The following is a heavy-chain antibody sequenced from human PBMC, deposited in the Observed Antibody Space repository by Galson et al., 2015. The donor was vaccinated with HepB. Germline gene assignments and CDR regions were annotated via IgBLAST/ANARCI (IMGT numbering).Heavy chain of an antibody. CDR1: GFTFGAYW. CDR2: INGDGNDK. Sequence: SLRLSCAASGFTFGAYWMSWLRQAPGKGLEWLGNINGDGNDKNYVDSVKGRFTSSRDNTKKSLYLQMDSLRADDTAIYYCARGLPRLIDYWGQGTLVTVSS. CDR3: ARGLPRLIDY. D-gene: IGHD1-14*01. V-gene: IGHV3-7*01. J-gene: IGHJ4*02.